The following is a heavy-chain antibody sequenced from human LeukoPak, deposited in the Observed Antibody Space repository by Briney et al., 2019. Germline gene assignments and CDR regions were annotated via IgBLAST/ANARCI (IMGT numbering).Heavy chain of an antibody. CDR3: ARELDWGFDY. Sequence: GASVQVSCKTSGGTFSNYATSWVRQAPGQGLEWMGKILPMFDTTNYAQAFQGRVTISTDESTSTAYMELSSLKSEDTAVYYCARELDWGFDYWGQGTLVTVSS. V-gene: IGHV1-69*05. J-gene: IGHJ4*02. CDR2: ILPMFDTT. CDR1: GGTFSNYA. D-gene: IGHD3-9*01.